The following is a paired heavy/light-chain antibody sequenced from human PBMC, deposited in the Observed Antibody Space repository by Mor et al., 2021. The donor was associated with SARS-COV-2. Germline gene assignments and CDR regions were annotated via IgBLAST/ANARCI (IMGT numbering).Light chain of an antibody. J-gene: IGLJ2*01. V-gene: IGLV3-21*04. Sequence: SYVLTQPPSVSVAPGKTARITCGGDNIGNKSVHWYQQKPGQAPVLVIYNDNDRPSGIPERYSGSNSGNTATLTISMVEAGDEADFSCQVWDTTSDLVVFGGGTKLTVL. CDR2: NDN. CDR3: QVWDTTSDLVV. CDR1: NIGNKS.
Heavy chain of an antibody. D-gene: IGHD6-19*01. Sequence: EIQLVESGGGLVQPGGSLRLSCVGSGFTFRAYWMTWVRQAPGKGLECVAKIKQDGSETSYADSVKGRFTVSRDNAQNSLYLQLDNLRVEDTAVYFCARDVGPWISVSGTTCFDHWGQGALVTVAS. J-gene: IGHJ4*02. CDR2: IKQDGSET. CDR1: GFTFRAYW. V-gene: IGHV3-7*04. CDR3: ARDVGPWISVSGTTCFDH.